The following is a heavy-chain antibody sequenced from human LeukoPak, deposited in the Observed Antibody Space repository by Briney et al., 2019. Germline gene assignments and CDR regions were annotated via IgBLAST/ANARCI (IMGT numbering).Heavy chain of an antibody. CDR3: ARSPGLDTAVVNRP. Sequence: ASVKVSCKASGYTFTGYYIHWVRQAPGQGLEWMGWINPNSGGTNYAQNFQGRVTMTRDTSINTAYMELGRLRSDDTAVYYCARSPGLDTAVVNRPWGQGTLITVSS. CDR1: GYTFTGYY. J-gene: IGHJ5*02. D-gene: IGHD5-18*01. V-gene: IGHV1-2*02. CDR2: INPNSGGT.